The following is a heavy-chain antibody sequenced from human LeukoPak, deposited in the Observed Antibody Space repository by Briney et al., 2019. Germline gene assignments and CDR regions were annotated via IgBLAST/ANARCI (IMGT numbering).Heavy chain of an antibody. Sequence: ASVKVSCKASGYTLTDYYMHWVRQAPGQGLEWMGRINPNSGGTNYAQKFQGRVTMTRDTSASTVYMELSSLRSEDTAVYYCASVYKYGMDVWGQGTTVTVSS. CDR2: INPNSGGT. J-gene: IGHJ6*02. V-gene: IGHV1-2*06. CDR3: ASVYKYGMDV. CDR1: GYTLTDYY.